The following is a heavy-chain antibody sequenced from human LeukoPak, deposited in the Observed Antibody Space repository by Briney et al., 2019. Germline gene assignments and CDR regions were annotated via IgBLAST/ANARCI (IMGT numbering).Heavy chain of an antibody. V-gene: IGHV3-23*01. J-gene: IGHJ4*02. D-gene: IGHD3-22*01. Sequence: PGGSLRLSCAASGFTFSTYAMSWVRQAPGKELEWVSAISISGAVTYYADSVKGRFTISRDNSKNTLYLQMNSLRAEDTAVYYCAKGTMDGGQYYYDSSGGQGTLVTVSS. CDR1: GFTFSTYA. CDR2: ISISGAVT. CDR3: AKGTMDGGQYYYDSS.